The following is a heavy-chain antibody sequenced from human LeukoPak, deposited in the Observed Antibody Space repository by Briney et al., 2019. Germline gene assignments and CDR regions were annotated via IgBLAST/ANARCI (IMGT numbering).Heavy chain of an antibody. D-gene: IGHD1-26*01. CDR3: AKGREAYSGSYTPFDS. Sequence: GGSLRLSCAASGFTLNTYAMSWVRQAPGKGLECVSTISGSGSNTYYTDSVKGRFTISRDSSKNTLFLQMNSLRAEDTAVYFCAKGREAYSGSYTPFDSWGQGTLVTVSS. CDR2: ISGSGSNT. V-gene: IGHV3-23*01. CDR1: GFTLNTYA. J-gene: IGHJ4*02.